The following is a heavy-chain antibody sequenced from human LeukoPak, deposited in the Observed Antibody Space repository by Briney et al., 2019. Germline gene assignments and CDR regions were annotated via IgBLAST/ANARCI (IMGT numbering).Heavy chain of an antibody. D-gene: IGHD3-10*01. CDR1: GYTFTSYA. J-gene: IGHJ5*02. Sequence: ASVKVSCKASGYTFTSYAMHWVRQAPGQRFEWMGWINAGNGNTKYSQKFQGRVTITRDTSASTAYMELSSLRSEDTAVYYCARVVKSRFGELNWFDPWGQGTLVTVSS. V-gene: IGHV1-3*01. CDR3: ARVVKSRFGELNWFDP. CDR2: INAGNGNT.